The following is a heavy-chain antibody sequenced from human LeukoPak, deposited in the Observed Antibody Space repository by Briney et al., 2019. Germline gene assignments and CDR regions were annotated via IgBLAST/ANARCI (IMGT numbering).Heavy chain of an antibody. CDR2: MNPNSGNT. D-gene: IGHD6-13*01. CDR1: GYTFTSYD. V-gene: IGHV1-8*01. Sequence: ASVKVSCKASGYTFTSYDINWVRQATGHGLEWMGWMNPNSGNTGYAQKFQGRVTMTRNTSISTAYMELSSLRSEDTAVYYCARAATGYSSSWDFDYWGQGTLVTVSS. CDR3: ARAATGYSSSWDFDY. J-gene: IGHJ4*02.